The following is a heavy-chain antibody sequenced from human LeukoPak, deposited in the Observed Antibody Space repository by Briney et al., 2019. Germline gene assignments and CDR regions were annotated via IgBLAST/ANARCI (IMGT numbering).Heavy chain of an antibody. Sequence: SETLSLTCTVSGGSISSGSYYWSWIRQPAGKGLEWIGRIYTSGSTNYNPSLKSRVTISVDTSKNQFSLKLSSVTAADTAVYYCARDLRGGYFNYWGQGTLVTVSS. CDR2: IYTSGST. V-gene: IGHV4-61*02. CDR3: ARDLRGGYFNY. D-gene: IGHD3-22*01. J-gene: IGHJ4*02. CDR1: GGSISSGSYY.